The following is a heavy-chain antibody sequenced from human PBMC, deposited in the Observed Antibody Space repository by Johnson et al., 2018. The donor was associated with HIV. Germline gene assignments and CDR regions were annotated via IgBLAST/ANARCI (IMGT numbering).Heavy chain of an antibody. V-gene: IGHV3-30-3*01. Sequence: QMQLVESGGGVVQPGRSLRLSCAASGFTFSSYAMHWVRQAPGKGLEWVAVISYDGSNEYYADSVKGRFTISRDNSKNTLYLHLSSLRAEDTALYYCARDSFIAVTLSDAFDIWGQGTVDTVSS. J-gene: IGHJ3*02. CDR3: ARDSFIAVTLSDAFDI. CDR2: ISYDGSNE. D-gene: IGHD6-19*01. CDR1: GFTFSSYA.